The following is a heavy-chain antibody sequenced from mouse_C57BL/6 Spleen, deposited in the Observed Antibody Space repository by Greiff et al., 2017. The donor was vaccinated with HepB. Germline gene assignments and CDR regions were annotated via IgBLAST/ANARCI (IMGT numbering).Heavy chain of an antibody. CDR1: GFSLTSYG. V-gene: IGHV2-2*01. J-gene: IGHJ4*01. CDR3: ARSPRMSTNLYYAMDY. Sequence: QVQLQQSGPGLVQPSPSLSISCTASGFSLTSYGVHWVRQSPGKGLEWLGVIWSGGSTDYNAAFIARLSISKDNSTSQVFFKMNSLQADDTAIYYCARSPRMSTNLYYAMDYWGQGTTVTVSS. D-gene: IGHD2-4*01. CDR2: IWSGGST.